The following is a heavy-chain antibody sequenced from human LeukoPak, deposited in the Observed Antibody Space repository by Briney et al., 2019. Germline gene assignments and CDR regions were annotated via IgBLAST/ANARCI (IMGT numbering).Heavy chain of an antibody. CDR1: GFTFDDYG. D-gene: IGHD3-10*01. CDR2: INWDGGST. Sequence: GGSLRLSCAASGFTFDDYGMSWVRQPPGKGLEWVSGINWDGGSTGYADSVKGRFTISRDNAKNSLYLQMNSLRAEDTALYYCARQTYDSDVDYWGQGTLVTVSS. V-gene: IGHV3-20*04. J-gene: IGHJ4*02. CDR3: ARQTYDSDVDY.